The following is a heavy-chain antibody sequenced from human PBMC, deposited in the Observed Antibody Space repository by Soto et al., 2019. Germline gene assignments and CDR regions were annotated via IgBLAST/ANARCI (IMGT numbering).Heavy chain of an antibody. CDR1: GGTFSSYA. J-gene: IGHJ6*02. CDR2: IIPIFGTA. D-gene: IGHD5-18*01. Sequence: SVKVSCKASGGTFSSYAISWVRQAPGQGLEWMGGIIPIFGTANYAQKFQGRVTITADESTSTAYMELSSLRSEDTAVYYCARDLAEGYSYDLYYYYYGMDVWGQGTTVTVS. V-gene: IGHV1-69*13. CDR3: ARDLAEGYSYDLYYYYYGMDV.